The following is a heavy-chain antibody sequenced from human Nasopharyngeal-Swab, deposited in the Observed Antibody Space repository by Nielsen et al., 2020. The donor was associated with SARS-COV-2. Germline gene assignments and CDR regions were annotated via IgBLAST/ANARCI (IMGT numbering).Heavy chain of an antibody. CDR2: ISAYNGNT. J-gene: IGHJ5*02. CDR1: GYTFTSYG. CDR3: ARVGSEQQLVYWFDP. D-gene: IGHD6-13*01. V-gene: IGHV1-18*01. Sequence: ASVKVSCKASGYTFTSYGISWVRQAPGQGLEWMGWISAYNGNTNYAQKLQGRVTMITDTSTSTAYMELRSLRSDDTAVYYCARVGSEQQLVYWFDPWGQGTLVTVSS.